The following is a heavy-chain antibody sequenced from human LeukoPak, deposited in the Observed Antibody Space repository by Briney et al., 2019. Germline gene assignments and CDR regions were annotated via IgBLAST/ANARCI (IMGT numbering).Heavy chain of an antibody. J-gene: IGHJ4*02. D-gene: IGHD7-27*01. CDR2: ITRSGSVI. V-gene: IGHV3-48*03. CDR1: GFTFSDYD. Sequence: PGGSLRLSCAASGFTFSDYDMNWAPQAPGKGLEWVSFITRSGSVIFYADSVRGRFTISRDNAENSLHLQMNSLRVEDTAVYYCAREHTGDYWGQGTLVTVSS. CDR3: AREHTGDY.